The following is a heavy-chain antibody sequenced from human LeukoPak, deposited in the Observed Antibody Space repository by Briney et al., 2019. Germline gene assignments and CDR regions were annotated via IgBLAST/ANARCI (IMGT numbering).Heavy chain of an antibody. D-gene: IGHD5-24*01. CDR1: GYTFTSYA. Sequence: SVKVSCKASGYTFTSYAMNWVRQAPGQGLEWMGGIIPIFGTANYAQKFQGRVTITADESTSTAYMELSSLRSEDTAVYYCASSRGEMATICIDYWGQGTLVTVSS. CDR3: ASSRGEMATICIDY. J-gene: IGHJ4*02. V-gene: IGHV1-69*13. CDR2: IIPIFGTA.